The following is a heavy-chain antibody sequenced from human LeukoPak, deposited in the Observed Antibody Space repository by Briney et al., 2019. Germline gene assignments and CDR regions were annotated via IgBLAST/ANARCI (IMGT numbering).Heavy chain of an antibody. D-gene: IGHD5-18*01. CDR1: GFTFSSYA. Sequence: GRSLRLSCAASGFTFSSYAMHWVRQAPGKGLEWVAVISYDGSNKYYADSVKGRFTISRDNSKNTLYLQMNSLRAEDTAVYYCVRDLAMVKDYWGQGTLVTVSS. CDR3: VRDLAMVKDY. V-gene: IGHV3-30-3*01. J-gene: IGHJ4*02. CDR2: ISYDGSNK.